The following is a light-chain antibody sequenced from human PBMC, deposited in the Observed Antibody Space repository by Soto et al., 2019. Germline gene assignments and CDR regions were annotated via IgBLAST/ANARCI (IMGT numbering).Light chain of an antibody. CDR1: QSVFNNH. V-gene: IGKV3-20*01. CDR3: QQYGSSPTT. J-gene: IGKJ1*01. CDR2: GAS. Sequence: EIVLTQPPGTLSLSPGERATLSCRASQSVFNNHIGWYQQKPGQAPRRLIFGASFRATGIPDRFSGSGSGTDFTLTISRLEPEDFAVYYCQQYGSSPTTFGQGTKVDIK.